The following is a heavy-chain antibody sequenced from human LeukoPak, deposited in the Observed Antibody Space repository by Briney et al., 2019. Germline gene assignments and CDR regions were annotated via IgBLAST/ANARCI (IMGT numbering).Heavy chain of an antibody. J-gene: IGHJ4*02. V-gene: IGHV3-15*01. CDR1: GFTVGNNH. D-gene: IGHD2-8*01. CDR2: IKSKTDGGTT. Sequence: GGSLRLSCLVSGFTVGNNHMSWVRQAPGKGLEWVGRIKSKTDGGTTDYAAPVKGRFTISRDDSKNTLYLQMNSLKTEDTAVYYCTTGAMVFDCWGQGTLVTVSS. CDR3: TTGAMVFDC.